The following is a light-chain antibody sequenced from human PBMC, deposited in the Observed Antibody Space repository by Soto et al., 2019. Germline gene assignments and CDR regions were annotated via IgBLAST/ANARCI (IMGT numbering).Light chain of an antibody. Sequence: EIVLTPSPATLSLSPGERATLSCRASQSVSSYLAWYQQKPGQAPRLLIYDASNRATGIPARFSGSGSGTDFTLTISSLEPEDFAGYDWQHRGNWLRTFGQRTKVDIK. CDR1: QSVSSY. CDR2: DAS. CDR3: QHRGNWLRT. V-gene: IGKV3-11*01. J-gene: IGKJ1*01.